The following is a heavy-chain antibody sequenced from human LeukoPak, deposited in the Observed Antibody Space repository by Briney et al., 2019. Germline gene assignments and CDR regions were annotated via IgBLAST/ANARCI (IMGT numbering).Heavy chain of an antibody. V-gene: IGHV3-23*01. D-gene: IGHD6-13*01. CDR1: GFTFSSYA. CDR3: AHSSSWEAYYFDY. CDR2: ISGSGGST. Sequence: GGSLRLSCAASGFTFSSYAMSWVRQAPGKGLEWVSAISGSGGSTYYADSVRGRFTISRDNTKNTLYLQMNSLRAEDTAVYYCAHSSSWEAYYFDYWGQGTLVTVSS. J-gene: IGHJ4*02.